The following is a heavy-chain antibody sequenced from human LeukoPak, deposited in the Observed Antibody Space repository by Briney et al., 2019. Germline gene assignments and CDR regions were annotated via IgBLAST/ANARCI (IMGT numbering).Heavy chain of an antibody. CDR3: ARDLSRKSSSWYFDY. J-gene: IGHJ4*02. CDR2: IHYSGST. D-gene: IGHD6-13*01. V-gene: IGHV4-30-4*08. Sequence: PSETLSLTCTVSGGSISSGDYYWSWIRQPPGKGLEWIGYIHYSGSTYYNPSLKSRVAISVDTSKNQFSLKLSSVTAADTAVYYCARDLSRKSSSWYFDYWGQGTLVTVSS. CDR1: GGSISSGDYY.